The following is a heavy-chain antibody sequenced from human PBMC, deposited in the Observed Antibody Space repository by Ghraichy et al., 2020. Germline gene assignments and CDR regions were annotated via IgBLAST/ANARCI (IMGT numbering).Heavy chain of an antibody. J-gene: IGHJ4*02. CDR1: GFTFTNHW. CDR2: IDRDGRSI. V-gene: IGHV3-74*01. CDR3: VTDLLGATNY. D-gene: IGHD1-26*01. Sequence: GGSLRLSCAASGFTFTNHWMHWARQAPGKGLVWVSRIDRDGRSINYADSVKGRFTISRDNAKNMLYLQMNSLRAEDTAVYYCVTDLLGATNYWGQGTLVTVSS.